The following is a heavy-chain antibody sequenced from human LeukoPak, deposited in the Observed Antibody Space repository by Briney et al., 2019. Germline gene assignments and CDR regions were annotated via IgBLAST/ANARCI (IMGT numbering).Heavy chain of an antibody. CDR3: ARGVLGSWYVRDWFDP. CDR2: IYYSGST. CDR1: GRSISSGDYY. D-gene: IGHD6-13*01. V-gene: IGHV4-30-4*08. Sequence: PSQTLSLTCTVSGRSISSGDYYWSWIRQPPGKGLEWIGYIYYSGSTYYNPSLKSRVTISVDTSKNQFSLKLSSVTAADTAVYYCARGVLGSWYVRDWFDPWGPGTLVTVSS. J-gene: IGHJ5*02.